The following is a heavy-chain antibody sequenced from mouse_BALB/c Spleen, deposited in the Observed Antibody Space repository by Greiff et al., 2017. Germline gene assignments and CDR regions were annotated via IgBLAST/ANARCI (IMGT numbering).Heavy chain of an antibody. CDR1: GYSLTSYG. J-gene: IGHJ4*01. CDR3: SRKTQAMDY. Sequence: VQLQQSGPGLVQPSQSLTITCTASGYSLTSYGVHWVRQSPGKGLEWLGVIWRGGSTAYNAAVISRLSISKDNSKSQVFYKMNSLLANDTAIYYCSRKTQAMDYWGQGTSVTVSS. CDR2: IWRGGST. V-gene: IGHV2-2*02.